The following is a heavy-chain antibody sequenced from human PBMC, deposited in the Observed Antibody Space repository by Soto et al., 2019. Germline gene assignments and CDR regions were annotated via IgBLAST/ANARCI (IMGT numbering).Heavy chain of an antibody. CDR2: INRSGST. CDR1: GGSFSGYY. D-gene: IGHD2-15*01. Sequence: SETLSLTCTVYGGSFSGYYWSWIRQPPGKGLEWIGEINRSGSTNYNPSLKSRVTISVDTSKNQFSLKLSSVTAADTAVYYCANRPLGYCSGGSCPQYFQHWGQGTLVTVSS. CDR3: ANRPLGYCSGGSCPQYFQH. J-gene: IGHJ1*01. V-gene: IGHV4-34*01.